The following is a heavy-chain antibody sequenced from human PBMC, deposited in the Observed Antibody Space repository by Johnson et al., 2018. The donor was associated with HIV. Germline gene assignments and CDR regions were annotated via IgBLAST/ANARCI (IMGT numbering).Heavy chain of an antibody. CDR3: ARVSDSDSN. V-gene: IGHV3-66*02. Sequence: VQLVESGGGLVQPGGSLRLSCAASGFTFSDYYMSWIRQAPGKGLEWVSGINWNGGSTGYADSVKGRVTISRDNSKNTLNLQMNSLRAEDTAVYYCARVSDSDSNWGQGTMVTVSS. CDR2: INWNGGST. D-gene: IGHD3-22*01. CDR1: GFTFSDYY. J-gene: IGHJ3*01.